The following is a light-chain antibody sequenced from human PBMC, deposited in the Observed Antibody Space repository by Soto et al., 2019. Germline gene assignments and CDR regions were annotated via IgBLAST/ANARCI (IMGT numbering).Light chain of an antibody. CDR2: AAS. CDR3: QQYYSYPFT. CDR1: QGISSY. V-gene: IGKV1-8*01. Sequence: AIRMTQSPSSFSASTGDRVTITWRASQGISSYLAWYQQKPGKAPKLLIYAASTLQSGVPSRFSGSGSGTDFTLTISCLEYEDFATYYCQQYYSYPFTFGPGTKVDIK. J-gene: IGKJ3*01.